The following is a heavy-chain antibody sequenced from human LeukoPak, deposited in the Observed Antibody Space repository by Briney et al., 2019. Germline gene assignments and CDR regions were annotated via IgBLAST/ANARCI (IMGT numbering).Heavy chain of an antibody. V-gene: IGHV3-30*04. CDR3: ARDRGYYDSSGYYNFDY. D-gene: IGHD3-22*01. CDR1: GFTFSSYA. J-gene: IGHJ4*02. Sequence: PGGSLRLSCAASGFTFSSYAMHWVRQAPGKGLEWVAVISYDGSNKYYADSVKGRFTISRDNSKNTLYLQMNSLRAEDTAVYYCARDRGYYDSSGYYNFDYWGQGTLVTVSS. CDR2: ISYDGSNK.